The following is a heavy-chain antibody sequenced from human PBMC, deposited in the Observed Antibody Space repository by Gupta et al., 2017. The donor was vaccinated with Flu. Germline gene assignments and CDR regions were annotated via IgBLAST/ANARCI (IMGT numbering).Heavy chain of an antibody. CDR3: AKGYCSGGSCPRYFDC. V-gene: IGHV4-39*01. J-gene: IGHJ4*02. Sequence: GWIRQPPGKGLEWIGSIYHSGSTYYNPSLESRVTISVDTSKNQFSLKLSSVTAADTAVYHCAKGYCSGGSCPRYFDCWGQGTLVTVSS. CDR2: IYHSGST. D-gene: IGHD2-15*01.